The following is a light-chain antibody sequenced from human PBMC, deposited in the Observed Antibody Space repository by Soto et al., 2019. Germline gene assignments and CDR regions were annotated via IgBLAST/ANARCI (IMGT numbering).Light chain of an antibody. CDR3: CSYAGSSTFV. J-gene: IGLJ1*01. CDR1: SSDVGSYNL. Sequence: ALTQPASVSGSPGQSITISCTGTSSDVGSYNLVSWYQQHPGKAPKLMIYEVSKRPSGVSNRFSGSKSGNTASLTISGLQAEDEADYYCCSYAGSSTFVFGTGTKVTVL. V-gene: IGLV2-23*02. CDR2: EVS.